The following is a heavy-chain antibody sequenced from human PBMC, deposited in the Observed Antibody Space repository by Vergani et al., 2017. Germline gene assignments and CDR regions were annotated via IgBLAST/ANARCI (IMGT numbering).Heavy chain of an antibody. CDR3: ARLAYCGGDCYSDQYYFDY. V-gene: IGHV5-51*01. D-gene: IGHD2-21*02. Sequence: EVQLVQSGAEVKKPGESLKISCKGSGYSFTSYWIGWVRQMPGKGLERMGIIYPGDSDTRYSPSFQGQVTISADKSISTAYLQWSSLKASDTAMYYCARLAYCGGDCYSDQYYFDYWGQGTLVTVSS. CDR1: GYSFTSYW. J-gene: IGHJ4*02. CDR2: IYPGDSDT.